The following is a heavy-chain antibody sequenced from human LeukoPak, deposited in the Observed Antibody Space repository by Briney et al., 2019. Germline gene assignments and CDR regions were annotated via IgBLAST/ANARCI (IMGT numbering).Heavy chain of an antibody. Sequence: SETLSLTCTVSGGSISSYYWSWIRQLAGKGLEWIGRIYTSGSTNYNPSLKSRVTMSVDTSKNQFSLKLSSVTAADTAVYYCARGRAAAGKLDYWGQGTLVTVSS. V-gene: IGHV4-4*07. J-gene: IGHJ4*02. CDR2: IYTSGST. CDR1: GGSISSYY. D-gene: IGHD6-13*01. CDR3: ARGRAAAGKLDY.